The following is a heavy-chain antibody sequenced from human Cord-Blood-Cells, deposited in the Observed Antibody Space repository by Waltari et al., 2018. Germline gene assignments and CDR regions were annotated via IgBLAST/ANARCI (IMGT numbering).Heavy chain of an antibody. Sequence: QLQLQESGPGLVKPSETLSLTCTVSGGSISSSSYYWGWIRQPPGKGLEWIGSIYYSGTINYNPSRKNRSTISGDTSKNQFYLELSSVTAADTSVYYCARIDWYVDLWVSGTLVTVSS. CDR2: IYYSGTI. V-gene: IGHV4-39*07. CDR3: ARIDWYVDL. CDR1: GGSISSSSYY. J-gene: IGHJ2*01.